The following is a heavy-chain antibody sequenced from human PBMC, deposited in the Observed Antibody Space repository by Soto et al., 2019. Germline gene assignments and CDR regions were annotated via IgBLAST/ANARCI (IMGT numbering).Heavy chain of an antibody. CDR2: INLNGGVT. CDR1: GDSFNDYY. D-gene: IGHD5-12*01. V-gene: IGHV1-2*04. J-gene: IGHJ6*03. CDR3: ARGSRVAMATLDYDSSCMAV. Sequence: QVQLVQSGAEVRKPGASVTVSCRSSGDSFNDYYIHWVRQAPGQGLEWMGWINLNGGVTKYAQKFPRCGSMTRDTSIRPVYLKLSMPRSDATAVYWSARGSRVAMATLDYDSSCMAVWCTGNTVSVPS.